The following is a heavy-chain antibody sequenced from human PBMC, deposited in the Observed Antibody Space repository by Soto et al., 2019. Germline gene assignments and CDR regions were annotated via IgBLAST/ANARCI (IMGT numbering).Heavy chain of an antibody. D-gene: IGHD3-10*01. CDR3: ARVRDVSGRSQWFDP. Sequence: QVQLVQYGAEVKKPGASVKVSCKASGYTFTSYGISWVRQAPGQGLEWMEWISAYNGNTNYAQKLQGRVTMTTDTSTSTAYMEPRSLRSDDTAVYYCARVRDVSGRSQWFDPWGQGTLVTVSS. CDR2: ISAYNGNT. V-gene: IGHV1-18*01. CDR1: GYTFTSYG. J-gene: IGHJ5*02.